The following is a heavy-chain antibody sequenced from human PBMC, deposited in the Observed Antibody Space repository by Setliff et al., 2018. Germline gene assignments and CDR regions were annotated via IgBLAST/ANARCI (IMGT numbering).Heavy chain of an antibody. J-gene: IGHJ4*02. Sequence: SETLSLTCVVDGMSFSEHYWAWIRQSPGKGLEWIGEISHTGSTNYNPSLKSRVTISIDTSKNQFSLKVNSVTAADTAVYYCARGRNIAARLLDSWGQGTLVTVSS. V-gene: IGHV4-34*01. D-gene: IGHD6-6*01. CDR1: GMSFSEHY. CDR2: ISHTGST. CDR3: ARGRNIAARLLDS.